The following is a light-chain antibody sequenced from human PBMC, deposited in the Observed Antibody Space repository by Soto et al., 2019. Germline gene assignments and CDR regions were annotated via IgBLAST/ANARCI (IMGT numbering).Light chain of an antibody. CDR1: SSNIGAGYD. J-gene: IGLJ2*01. V-gene: IGLV1-40*01. CDR2: GNS. Sequence: QSVLTQPPSVSGAPGQRVTISCTGSSSNIGAGYDVHWYQQLPGTAPKLLIYGNSNRPSGVPDRFSGSKYGTSASLAITRLQAEDEADYHCQSYDSSLSGYVVFGGGTKLTVL. CDR3: QSYDSSLSGYVV.